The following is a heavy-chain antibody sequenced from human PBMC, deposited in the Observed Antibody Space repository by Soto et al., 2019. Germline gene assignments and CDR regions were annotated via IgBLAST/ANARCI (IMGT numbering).Heavy chain of an antibody. CDR2: IYYSGST. J-gene: IGHJ5*02. V-gene: IGHV4-31*03. CDR1: GGSISSGGYY. D-gene: IGHD3-10*02. CDR3: ARETMLVRFWFDP. Sequence: QVQLQESGPGLVKPSQTLSLTCTVSGGSISSGGYYWSWIRQHPGKGLEWIGYIYYSGSTYYNPSLKGRVTISVDTSKNQFSLKLSSVTAADTAVYYCARETMLVRFWFDPWGQGTLVTVSS.